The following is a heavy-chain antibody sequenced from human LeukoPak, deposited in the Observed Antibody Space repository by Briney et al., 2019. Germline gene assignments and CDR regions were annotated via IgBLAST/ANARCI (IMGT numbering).Heavy chain of an antibody. CDR2: INHSGST. CDR3: ARGRGEVVVAAWDAFDI. J-gene: IGHJ3*02. CDR1: GGSFSGYY. Sequence: SETLSLTCAVYGGSFSGYYWSWIRQPPGKGLEWIGEINHSGSTNFKPSLKSRVTISIDTSKNQFSLRLTSVTAADTAVYYCARGRGEVVVAAWDAFDIWGQGTMVTVSS. D-gene: IGHD2-15*01. V-gene: IGHV4-34*01.